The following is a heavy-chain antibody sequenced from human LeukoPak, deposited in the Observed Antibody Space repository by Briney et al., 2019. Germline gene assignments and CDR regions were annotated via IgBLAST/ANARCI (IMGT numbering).Heavy chain of an antibody. V-gene: IGHV3-11*04. CDR1: GFTFSDHY. J-gene: IGHJ5*02. CDR3: ARGKIRGYSYAPPDYL. CDR2: ISSSGSTI. Sequence: GGSLRLSCAVSGFTFSDHYMNWVRQAPGKGLEWVSYISSSGSTIYYADSEKGRFTISRDNAKNSLYLQMNSLRAEDTAVYYCARGKIRGYSYAPPDYLWGQGTLVTVSS. D-gene: IGHD5-18*01.